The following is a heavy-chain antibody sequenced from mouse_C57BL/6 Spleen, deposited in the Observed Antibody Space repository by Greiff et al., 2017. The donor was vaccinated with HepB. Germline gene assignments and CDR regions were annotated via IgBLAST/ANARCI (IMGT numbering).Heavy chain of an antibody. D-gene: IGHD3-2*02. V-gene: IGHV5-4*01. J-gene: IGHJ4*01. Sequence: EVQLVESGGGLVKPGGSLKLSCAASGFTFSSYAMSWVRQTPEKRLEWVATISDGGSYTYYPDNVKGRFTISRDNAKTNLYLQMSHMKAEDTAIYYCARNRSGYENAMDYWGQGTSVTVSS. CDR3: ARNRSGYENAMDY. CDR2: ISDGGSYT. CDR1: GFTFSSYA.